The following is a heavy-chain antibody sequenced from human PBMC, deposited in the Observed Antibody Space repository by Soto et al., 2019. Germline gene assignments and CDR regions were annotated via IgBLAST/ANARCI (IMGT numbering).Heavy chain of an antibody. D-gene: IGHD2-21*01. CDR3: ARAPILVGETTYENYFDY. CDR2: NIPIFGTA. J-gene: IGHJ4*02. V-gene: IGHV1-69*01. CDR1: GGTFSNSV. Sequence: QVQLVQSGAEEKKPGSSVKVSCKASGGTFSNSVISWVRQAPGQGLEWMGGNIPIFGTANYAQKFQGRVTIIADESTGTTYMELTSLRSEDTAVYYCARAPILVGETTYENYFDYWGQGTLVTVSS.